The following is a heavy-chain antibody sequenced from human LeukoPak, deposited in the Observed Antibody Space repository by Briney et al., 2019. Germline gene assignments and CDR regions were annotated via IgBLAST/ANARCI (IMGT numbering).Heavy chain of an antibody. Sequence: SETLSLTCTVSGGSISSYYWSWIRQPPGKGLEWIGYIYYSGSTNYNPSLKSRLTISLDTSKNQFSLNLSSVTATDTAVYYCAREGDKYANWFDTWGQGTLVTVSS. CDR1: GGSISSYY. CDR3: AREGDKYANWFDT. CDR2: IYYSGST. D-gene: IGHD2-8*01. V-gene: IGHV4-59*01. J-gene: IGHJ5*02.